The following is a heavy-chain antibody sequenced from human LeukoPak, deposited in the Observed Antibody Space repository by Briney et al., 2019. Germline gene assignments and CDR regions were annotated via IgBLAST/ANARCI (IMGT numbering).Heavy chain of an antibody. J-gene: IGHJ4*02. V-gene: IGHV4-34*01. Sequence: PSETLSLTCAVYGGSFSGYYWSWIRQPPGKGLEWIGEINHSGSTNYNPSLKSRVTISVDTSKNQFSLKLSSVTAADTAVYYCARAEPRLEFDYWGQGTLVTVSS. CDR2: INHSGST. D-gene: IGHD3-3*01. CDR3: ARAEPRLEFDY. CDR1: GGSFSGYY.